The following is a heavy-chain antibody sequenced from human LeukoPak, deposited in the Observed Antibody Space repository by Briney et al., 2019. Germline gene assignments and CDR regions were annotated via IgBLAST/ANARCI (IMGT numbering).Heavy chain of an antibody. D-gene: IGHD3-10*01. CDR1: GFTFDDYT. J-gene: IGHJ4*02. V-gene: IGHV3-43*01. CDR3: AKDSHYGSGSYLSYFDY. CDR2: ISWDGGST. Sequence: GGSLRLSSAASGFTFDDYTMHWVRQAPGKGLEWVSLISWDGGSTYYADSVKGRFTISRDNSKNSLYLQMNSLRTEDTALYYCAKDSHYGSGSYLSYFDYWGQGTLVTVSS.